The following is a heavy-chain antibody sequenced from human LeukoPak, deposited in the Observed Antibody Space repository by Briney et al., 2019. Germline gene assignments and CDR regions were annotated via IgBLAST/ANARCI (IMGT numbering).Heavy chain of an antibody. D-gene: IGHD6-19*01. CDR1: GGSFSGYY. CDR3: ARHRGYSSGWSLRNWFDP. Sequence: SETLSLTCAVYGGSFSGYYWSWIRQPPGKGLGWIGEINHSGSTNYNPSLKSRVTISVDTSKNQFSLKLSSVTAADTAVYYCARHRGYSSGWSLRNWFDPWGQGTLVTVSS. J-gene: IGHJ5*02. V-gene: IGHV4-34*01. CDR2: INHSGST.